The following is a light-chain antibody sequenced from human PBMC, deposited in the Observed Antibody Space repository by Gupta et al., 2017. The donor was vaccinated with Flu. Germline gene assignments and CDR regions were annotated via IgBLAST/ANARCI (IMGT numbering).Light chain of an antibody. V-gene: IGKV1-39*01. CDR1: QTIDFY. J-gene: IGKJ1*01. CDR2: AAS. CDR3: QQGFTTPWT. Sequence: IKMTKSPSSLSASVGDRVTITCRASQTIDFYLNWYRQRPGKAPELLIYAASNLQSGVPSRFTGSGSGTAFTLSISSLQPEDLATYYCQQGFTTPWTFGPGTRVEI.